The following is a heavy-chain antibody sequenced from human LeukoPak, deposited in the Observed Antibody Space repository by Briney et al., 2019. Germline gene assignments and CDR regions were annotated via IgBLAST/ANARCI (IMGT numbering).Heavy chain of an antibody. CDR1: GFTFNNYA. J-gene: IGHJ4*02. D-gene: IGHD5-24*01. Sequence: QPGGSLRLSCAASGFTFNNYAMSWVRQAPGKGLEWVSAIRGRGDSTYYADSVTGRFTISRDNSKSTLYLQMNSLRAEDTAVYYCAKQVSIIHFDYWGQGTLDTVSS. V-gene: IGHV3-23*01. CDR2: IRGRGDST. CDR3: AKQVSIIHFDY.